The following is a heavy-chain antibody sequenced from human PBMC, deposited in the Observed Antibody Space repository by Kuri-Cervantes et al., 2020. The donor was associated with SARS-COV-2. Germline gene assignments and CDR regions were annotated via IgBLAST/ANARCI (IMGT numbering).Heavy chain of an antibody. D-gene: IGHD3-3*01. Sequence: GGSLRLSCAASGFTFSSYSTNWVRQAPGKGLEWVSSISSSSSYIYYADSVKGRFTISRDNAKNSLYLQMNSLRAEDTAVYYCARPGWGGYDWFDPWGQGTLVTVSS. J-gene: IGHJ5*02. CDR1: GFTFSSYS. CDR2: ISSSSSYI. V-gene: IGHV3-21*01. CDR3: ARPGWGGYDWFDP.